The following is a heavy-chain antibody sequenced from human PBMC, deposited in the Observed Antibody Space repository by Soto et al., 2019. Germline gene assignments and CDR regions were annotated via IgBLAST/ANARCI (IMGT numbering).Heavy chain of an antibody. Sequence: QVQLVESGGGVVQPGRSLRLSCVASGFTFSSYGMHWVRQAPGKGLEWVAVIWYDGSNKYYAGSVKGRFTISRDNSKNTLYLQMNSLRAEDTAVYYCARVWTYGMDVWGQGTTVTVSS. CDR3: ARVWTYGMDV. V-gene: IGHV3-33*01. J-gene: IGHJ6*02. CDR1: GFTFSSYG. D-gene: IGHD3-3*01. CDR2: IWYDGSNK.